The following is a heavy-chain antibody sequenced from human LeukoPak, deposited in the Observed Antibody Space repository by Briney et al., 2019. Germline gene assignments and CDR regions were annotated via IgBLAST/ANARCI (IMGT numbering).Heavy chain of an antibody. J-gene: IGHJ4*02. CDR3: ARDGKGSTLDY. D-gene: IGHD4-23*01. CDR1: GFTFSDYY. V-gene: IGHV3-11*04. CDR2: ISNSGNSI. Sequence: GGSLRLSCAASGFTFSDYYMTWIRQAPGKGLEWVSYISNSGNSIYYADSVKGRFTISRDNAKKSLYLQMNSLRAEDTAVYYCARDGKGSTLDYWGQGTLVTVSS.